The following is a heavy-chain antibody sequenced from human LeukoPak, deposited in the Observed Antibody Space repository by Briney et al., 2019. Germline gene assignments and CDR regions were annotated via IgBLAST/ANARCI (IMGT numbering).Heavy chain of an antibody. Sequence: GESLKFSCTGSGYSFTSYWIGWVRQMPGKGLEWVGIIYSGDYDTRYSPSLQGQVAISADKSISTAYLQWSSLKASDTAMYYCARLDDFWSGYSNFDYWGQGTLVTVSS. D-gene: IGHD3-3*01. CDR3: ARLDDFWSGYSNFDY. CDR2: IYSGDYDT. CDR1: GYSFTSYW. V-gene: IGHV5-51*01. J-gene: IGHJ4*02.